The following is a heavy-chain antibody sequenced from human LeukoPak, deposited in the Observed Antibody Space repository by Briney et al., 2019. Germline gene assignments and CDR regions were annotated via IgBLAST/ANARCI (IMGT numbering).Heavy chain of an antibody. CDR2: ISVYNGNT. D-gene: IGHD2-15*01. V-gene: IGHV1-18*01. J-gene: IGHJ4*02. CDR3: ARKPGGSNDFDY. Sequence: GASVKVSFKASGYTFTSYGINWGRQAPGQGLEWMGWISVYNGNTNYAQTLQGRVTMTTDTSTSTAYMELRSLRSDDTAVYYCARKPGGSNDFDYWGQGTLVTVSS. CDR1: GYTFTSYG.